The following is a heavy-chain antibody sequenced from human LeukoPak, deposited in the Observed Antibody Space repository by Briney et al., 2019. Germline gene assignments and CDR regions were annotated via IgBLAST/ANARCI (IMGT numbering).Heavy chain of an antibody. CDR2: IYYSGST. CDR3: ASSLYYYGSAHFDP. Sequence: SETLSLTCTVSGGSISSYYWSWIRQPPGKGLEWIGYIYYSGSTNYNPSLKSRVTISVDTSKNQFSLKLSSVTAADTAVYYCASSLYYYGSAHFDPWGQGTLVTVSS. CDR1: GGSISSYY. J-gene: IGHJ5*02. V-gene: IGHV4-59*01. D-gene: IGHD3-10*01.